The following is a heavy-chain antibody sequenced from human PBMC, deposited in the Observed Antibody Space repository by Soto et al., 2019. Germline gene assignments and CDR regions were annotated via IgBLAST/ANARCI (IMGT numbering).Heavy chain of an antibody. CDR1: GYTFTSYD. V-gene: IGHV1-8*01. D-gene: IGHD3-22*01. CDR3: ARVRHYYDSSGYRGDAFDI. CDR2: MNPNSGNT. J-gene: IGHJ3*02. Sequence: QVQLVQSGAEVKKPGASVKVSCKASGYTFTSYDINWVRQATGQGLEWMGWMNPNSGNTGYAQKFQGRVTMTRNTSISTAYMELSSLRSEDTAVYYCARVRHYYDSSGYRGDAFDIWGKGTMVTVSS.